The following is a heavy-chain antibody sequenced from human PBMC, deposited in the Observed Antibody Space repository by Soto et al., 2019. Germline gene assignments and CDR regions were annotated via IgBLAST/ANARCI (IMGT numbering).Heavy chain of an antibody. D-gene: IGHD6-19*01. J-gene: IGHJ2*01. CDR3: AGDRPRDSSDYEGDFDL. Sequence: EVQLVESGGGLVKPGGSLRLSCAASGFTFSSYSMNWVRQAPGKGLEWVSSISSSSSYIYYADSVKGRFTISRDNSKNSGHLEMNSPIADGTAVYSYAGDRPRDSSDYEGDFDLWGRGTQVTVSS. CDR2: ISSSSSYI. V-gene: IGHV3-21*01. CDR1: GFTFSSYS.